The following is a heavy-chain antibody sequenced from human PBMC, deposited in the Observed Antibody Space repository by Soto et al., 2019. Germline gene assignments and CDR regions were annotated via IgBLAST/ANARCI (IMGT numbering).Heavy chain of an antibody. CDR3: ARGGSGMRYYYYGMDV. J-gene: IGHJ6*02. V-gene: IGHV4-59*12. Sequence: SETLSLTCTVSGGSISSYYWSWIRQPPGKGLEWIGYIYYTGLSNSNPSLNSRVTMSVDTSKNQFSLKLSSVTAADTAVYYCARGGSGMRYYYYGMDVWGQGTTVTSP. CDR1: GGSISSYY. CDR2: IYYTGLS. D-gene: IGHD3-10*01.